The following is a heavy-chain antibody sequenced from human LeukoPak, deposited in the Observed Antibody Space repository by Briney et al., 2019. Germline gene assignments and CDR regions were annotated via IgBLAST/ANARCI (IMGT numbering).Heavy chain of an antibody. CDR3: ARPASRGVGRYFDL. CDR2: LSGSGDNT. J-gene: IGHJ2*01. V-gene: IGHV3-23*01. Sequence: GGSLRLSCAASGFTFSNYAMSWVRQAPGKRLEWVSALSGSGDNTYYADSVKGRFTISRDNSKNTLYLQMNSLRAEDTALYYCARPASRGVGRYFDLWGRGSLVTVSS. CDR1: GFTFSNYA. D-gene: IGHD3-10*01.